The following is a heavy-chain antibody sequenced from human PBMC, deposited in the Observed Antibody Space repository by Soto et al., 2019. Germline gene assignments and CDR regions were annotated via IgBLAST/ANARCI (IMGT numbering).Heavy chain of an antibody. D-gene: IGHD2-2*01. J-gene: IGHJ4*02. V-gene: IGHV1-69*02. CDR1: GGTFSSYT. CDR3: ARSALYCSSTSCYSYYFDY. CDR2: IIPILGIA. Sequence: QVQLVQSGAEVKKPGSSVKVSCKASGGTFSSYTISWVRQAPGQGLEWMGRIIPILGIANYAQKFQGRVTITADKSTSTAYMELSSLRSEGTAVYYCARSALYCSSTSCYSYYFDYWGQGTLVTVSS.